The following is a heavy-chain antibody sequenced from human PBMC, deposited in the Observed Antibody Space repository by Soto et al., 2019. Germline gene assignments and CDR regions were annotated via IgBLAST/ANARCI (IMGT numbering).Heavy chain of an antibody. Sequence: QVQLQESGPGLVKPSGTLSLTCAVSGGSISTSNWWSWVRQPPGKVLEWIGEVYRTGSTNYNPSLESRLTISVDKSKNQFSLKLTSVTAADTAVYYCARARATIAAAAIFDCWGQGTLVTVSS. V-gene: IGHV4-4*02. CDR3: ARARATIAAAAIFDC. CDR1: GGSISTSNW. J-gene: IGHJ4*02. CDR2: VYRTGST. D-gene: IGHD6-13*01.